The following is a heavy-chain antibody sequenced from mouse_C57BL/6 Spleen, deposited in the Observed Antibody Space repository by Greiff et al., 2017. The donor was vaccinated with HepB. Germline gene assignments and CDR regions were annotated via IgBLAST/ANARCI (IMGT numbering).Heavy chain of an antibody. V-gene: IGHV1-81*01. D-gene: IGHD1-1*01. Sequence: VQLQQSGAELARPGASVKLSCKASGYTFTSYGISWVKQRTGQGLEWIGEIYPRSGYTYYNEKFKGKATLTADKSSSTAYMELRSLTSEDSTVYFCARGDGSSLWYFDVWGTGTTVTVSS. CDR2: IYPRSGYT. J-gene: IGHJ1*03. CDR3: ARGDGSSLWYFDV. CDR1: GYTFTSYG.